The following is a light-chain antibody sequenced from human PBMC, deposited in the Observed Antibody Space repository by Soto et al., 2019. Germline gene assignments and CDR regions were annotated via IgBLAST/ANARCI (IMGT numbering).Light chain of an antibody. Sequence: IDVSHSPSSLSASVGDRVTITCQTSQNISTYLNWYQQKPGKAPKLLIYDASSLQTGVPSRFSGSGSGTDFTLNITSLQPEDFATYYCQQCDNLPITFGQGTRLEIK. CDR2: DAS. V-gene: IGKV1-39*01. CDR3: QQCDNLPIT. J-gene: IGKJ5*01. CDR1: QNISTY.